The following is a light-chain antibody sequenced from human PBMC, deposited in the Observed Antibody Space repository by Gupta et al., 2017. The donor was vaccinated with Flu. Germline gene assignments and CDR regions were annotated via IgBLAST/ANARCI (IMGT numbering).Light chain of an antibody. CDR3: QQTYSTPRT. J-gene: IGKJ1*01. Sequence: GDRVTITCRASQTISNYVNWYQQKPGKAPKVLIDAASTLQTGVPSRFSGSGSGTDFTLTINGLQREDFATYYCQQTYSTPRTFGQGTKVEI. CDR2: AAS. V-gene: IGKV1-39*01. CDR1: QTISNY.